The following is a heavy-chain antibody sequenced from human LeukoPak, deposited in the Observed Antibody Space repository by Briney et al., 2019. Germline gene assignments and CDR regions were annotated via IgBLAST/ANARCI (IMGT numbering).Heavy chain of an antibody. CDR3: ARDASYYGLDV. CDR2: ITPLLGMA. CDR1: ADTFKRYA. Sequence: SVKVSCKASADTFKRYAISWVRQAPGHGLEWMGRITPLLGMANYTQRFQGRATITADKSTHTAYMELSTLRSDDTAVYYCARDASYYGLDVWGQGTTVTVSS. V-gene: IGHV1-69*04. J-gene: IGHJ6*02.